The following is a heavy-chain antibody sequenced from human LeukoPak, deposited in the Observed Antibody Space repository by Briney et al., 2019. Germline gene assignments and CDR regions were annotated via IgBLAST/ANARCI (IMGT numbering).Heavy chain of an antibody. J-gene: IGHJ4*02. Sequence: GGSLRLSCAASGFTFSDYYMGWIRQAPGKGLEWVSYISSSGSTIYYADSVKGRFTISRDNAKNSLYLQMNSLRAEDTAVYYCARGRPRGYSGYDFVLWSSPGYFDYWGQGTLVTVSS. V-gene: IGHV3-11*01. D-gene: IGHD5-12*01. CDR3: ARGRPRGYSGYDFVLWSSPGYFDY. CDR2: ISSSGSTI. CDR1: GFTFSDYY.